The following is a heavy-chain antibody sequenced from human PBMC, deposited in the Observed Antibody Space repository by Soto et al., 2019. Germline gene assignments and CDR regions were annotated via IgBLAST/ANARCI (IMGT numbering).Heavy chain of an antibody. V-gene: IGHV3-7*01. CDR3: VTDLNWQGH. CDR2: IKYDGSEE. CDR1: GFSFSSVW. Sequence: PLGGSLRLSCVVSGFSFSSVWMTWVRQAPGKGLECVANIKYDGSEEYYVESVKGRFTISRDNAKNSLYLQMNSLRDEDSAVYYCVTDLNWQGHWGQGTLVTVSS. J-gene: IGHJ4*02.